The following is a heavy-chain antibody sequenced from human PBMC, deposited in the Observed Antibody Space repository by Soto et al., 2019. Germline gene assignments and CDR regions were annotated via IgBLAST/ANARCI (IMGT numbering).Heavy chain of an antibody. CDR2: TYYRSNWYN. V-gene: IGHV6-1*01. CDR3: ARGALPIGRALNAFDL. Sequence: SQTLSLTCAISGDSVSSNSAAWNWIRQSPSRGLEWLGRTYYRSNWYNDYAVSVKSRITINPDTSKNHLPLKLNSVTPAETDAYYCARGALPIGRALNAFDLWRQGTMVTVS. J-gene: IGHJ3*01. D-gene: IGHD1-26*01. CDR1: GDSVSSNSAA.